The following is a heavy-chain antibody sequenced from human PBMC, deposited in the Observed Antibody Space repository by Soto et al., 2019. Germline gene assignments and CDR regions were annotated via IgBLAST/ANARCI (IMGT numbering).Heavy chain of an antibody. CDR1: SFNFPAYA. CDR3: ARETSTGNYYMDV. D-gene: IGHD2-2*01. V-gene: IGHV3-48*01. J-gene: IGHJ6*03. CDR2: IGGSRNNI. Sequence: PGGSLRLSCAASSFNFPAYAMNWVRQAPGKGLEWVSDIGGSRNNIYYADSVKGRFTISRDNAKNSLSLQMNSLRAADTAVYYCARETSTGNYYMDVWGKGTTVTVSS.